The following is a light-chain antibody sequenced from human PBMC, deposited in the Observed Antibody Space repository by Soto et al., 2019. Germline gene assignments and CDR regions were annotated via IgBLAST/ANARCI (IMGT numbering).Light chain of an antibody. Sequence: DIQMTQSPSSLSASVGDRVTITCRASESVTMYLNWYQQQPGKAPKLLIYAASTLQSWVPSRFSGSGSGTEFTIIISSMQREECATTYCFQSYSGVSYTFGRGTKLEI. CDR1: ESVTMY. CDR2: AAS. CDR3: FQSYSGVSYT. V-gene: IGKV1-39*01. J-gene: IGKJ2*01.